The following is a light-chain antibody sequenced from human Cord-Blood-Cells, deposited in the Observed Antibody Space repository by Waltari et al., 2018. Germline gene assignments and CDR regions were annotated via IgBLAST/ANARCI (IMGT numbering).Light chain of an antibody. J-gene: IGLJ1*01. CDR1: SSDVGGYNY. V-gene: IGLV2-11*01. CDR2: DVS. Sequence: QSALTQPRSVSGSPGQSVTISCPGTSSDVGGYNYVSWYQQHPGKAPKLMIYDVSKRPSGVPDRFSGSKSGNTASLTISGLQAEDEADYYYCSYAGSLYVFGTGTKVTVL. CDR3: CSYAGSLYV.